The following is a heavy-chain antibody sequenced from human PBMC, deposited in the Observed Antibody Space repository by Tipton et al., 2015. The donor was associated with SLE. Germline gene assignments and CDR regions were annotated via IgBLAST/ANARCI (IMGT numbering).Heavy chain of an antibody. Sequence: LRLSCTVSGGSISSGGYYWSWIRQHPGKGLEWIGYIYYSGSTYYNPSLKSRVTISVDKSKNQFSLKLSSVTAADTAVYYCARVGGGYFTNWFDPWGQGTLVTVSS. CDR2: IYYSGST. V-gene: IGHV4-31*03. J-gene: IGHJ5*02. CDR3: ARVGGGYFTNWFDP. CDR1: GGSISSGGYY. D-gene: IGHD5-18*01.